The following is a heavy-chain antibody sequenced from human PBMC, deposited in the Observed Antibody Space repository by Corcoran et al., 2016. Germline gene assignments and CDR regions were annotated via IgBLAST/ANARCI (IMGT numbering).Heavy chain of an antibody. J-gene: IGHJ3*02. Sequence: EVQLVQSGAEVKKPGESLKISCKGSGYSFTSYWIGWVRQMPGNRLEWMGIIYPGDSDTRYSPSFPGQVTISADKSISTAYLQWSSLKASDTAMYYCATKYSGSYLDDAFDIWGQGTMVTVSS. V-gene: IGHV5-51*01. CDR2: IYPGDSDT. D-gene: IGHD1-26*01. CDR1: GYSFTSYW. CDR3: ATKYSGSYLDDAFDI.